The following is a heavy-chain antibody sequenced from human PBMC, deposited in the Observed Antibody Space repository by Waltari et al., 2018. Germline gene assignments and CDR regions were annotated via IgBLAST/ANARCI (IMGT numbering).Heavy chain of an antibody. Sequence: QLQLQESGPGLVKPSETLSLTCTVSGGSISSSSYYWGWIRQPPGKGLEWIGSIYYSGSTYYNPSLKSRVTISVDTSKNQFSLKLSSVTAADTAVYYCARRGPYCSSTSCHTENWFDPWGQGTLVTVSS. CDR1: GGSISSSSYY. D-gene: IGHD2-2*02. CDR2: IYYSGST. J-gene: IGHJ5*02. CDR3: ARRGPYCSSTSCHTENWFDP. V-gene: IGHV4-39*07.